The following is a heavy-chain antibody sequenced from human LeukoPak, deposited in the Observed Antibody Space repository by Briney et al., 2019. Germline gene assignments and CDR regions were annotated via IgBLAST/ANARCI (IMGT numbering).Heavy chain of an antibody. CDR3: AREGSSGWYPNYYYSMDV. J-gene: IGHJ6*02. D-gene: IGHD6-19*01. CDR1: GDSVSSNSAA. V-gene: IGHV6-1*01. Sequence: SQTLSLTCAISGDSVSSNSAAWNWIRQSPSRGLEWLGRTYYRSKWYNDYAVSVKSRITINPDTSKNQFSLQLNSVTPEDTAVYYCAREGSSGWYPNYYYSMDVWGQGTTVTVSS. CDR2: TYYRSKWYN.